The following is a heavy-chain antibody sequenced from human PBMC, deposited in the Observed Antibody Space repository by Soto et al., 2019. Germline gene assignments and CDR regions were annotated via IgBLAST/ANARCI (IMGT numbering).Heavy chain of an antibody. CDR1: GFTFSSYA. V-gene: IGHV3-23*01. Sequence: EVQLLESGGGLVQPGGSLRLSCAASGFTFSSYAISWVRQAPGKGMEWVAAISGSGGSTYYADSVKGRFTISRDNSKNTLYLQMNSLRAEDAAVYYCAKDLVGSNADYFDYWGQGTLVTVSS. CDR3: AKDLVGSNADYFDY. D-gene: IGHD2-15*01. J-gene: IGHJ4*02. CDR2: ISGSGGST.